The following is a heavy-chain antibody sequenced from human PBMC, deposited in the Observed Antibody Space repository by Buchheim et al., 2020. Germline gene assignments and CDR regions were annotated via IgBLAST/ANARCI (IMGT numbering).Heavy chain of an antibody. V-gene: IGHV4-34*01. CDR1: GGSFSGYY. CDR2: INHGGST. D-gene: IGHD2-2*01. CDR3: ARGGGREYCSSTSCYDNWFDP. J-gene: IGHJ5*02. Sequence: QVQLQQWGAGLLKPSETLSLTCAVYGGSFSGYYWSGIRQPPGKGLEWIGEINHGGSTNYNPSLKSRVTISVATSKNQFSLKLSSVTAADTAVYYCARGGGREYCSSTSCYDNWFDPWGQGTL.